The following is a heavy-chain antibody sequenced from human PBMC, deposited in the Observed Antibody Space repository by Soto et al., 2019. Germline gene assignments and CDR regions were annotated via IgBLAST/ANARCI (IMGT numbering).Heavy chain of an antibody. Sequence: EVQLLESGGGLIQPGGSLGLSCAASGFTFTSYAMGWVRQAPGTGLEWVSRISGSGGGTDYADSVKGRFTISRDNSKNTLYLQMSSLRAEDTAVYFCAKCMGSTPCRNFDYWGQGTLVAVSS. V-gene: IGHV3-23*01. D-gene: IGHD2-8*01. CDR3: AKCMGSTPCRNFDY. CDR2: ISGSGGGT. J-gene: IGHJ4*02. CDR1: GFTFTSYA.